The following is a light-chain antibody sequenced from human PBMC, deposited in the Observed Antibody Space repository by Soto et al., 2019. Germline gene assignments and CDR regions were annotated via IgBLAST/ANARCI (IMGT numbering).Light chain of an antibody. CDR2: LEGSGSY. V-gene: IGLV4-60*03. CDR1: SGHSSYI. CDR3: ETWDSNTDV. Sequence: QSVLTQSSSASASLGSSVKLTCTLSSGHSSYIIAWHQQQPGKAPRYLMKLEGSGSYNKGSGVPDRFSGSSSGADRYLTISNLLSEDDADYYWETWDSNTDVFGTGTKLTVL. J-gene: IGLJ1*01.